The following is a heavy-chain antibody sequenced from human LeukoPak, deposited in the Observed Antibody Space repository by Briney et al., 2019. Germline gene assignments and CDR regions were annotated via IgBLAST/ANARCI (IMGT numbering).Heavy chain of an antibody. Sequence: GASVKVSCKASGYTFTSYGISWVRQAPGQGLEWMGWINPNSGGTNYAQRFQDRVTLTRDTSISTAYLELSRLRSDDTAMYYCVRDRGDYGYNWFGPWGQGTLVSVSS. CDR2: INPNSGGT. D-gene: IGHD4-17*01. CDR1: GYTFTSYG. J-gene: IGHJ5*02. CDR3: VRDRGDYGYNWFGP. V-gene: IGHV1-2*02.